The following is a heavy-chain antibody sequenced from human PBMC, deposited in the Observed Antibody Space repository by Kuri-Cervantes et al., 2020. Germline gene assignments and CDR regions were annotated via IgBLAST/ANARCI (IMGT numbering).Heavy chain of an antibody. CDR1: GFTFSSYS. CDR3: AKMRSGYGDYANAFDI. J-gene: IGHJ3*02. D-gene: IGHD4-17*01. V-gene: IGHV3-21*01. Sequence: GESLKISCAASGFTFSSYSMNWVRQAPGKGLEWVSSISSSSSYIYYADSVKGRFTISRDNAKNSLYLQMNSLRAEDTAVYYCAKMRSGYGDYANAFDIWGQGTMVTVSS. CDR2: ISSSSSYI.